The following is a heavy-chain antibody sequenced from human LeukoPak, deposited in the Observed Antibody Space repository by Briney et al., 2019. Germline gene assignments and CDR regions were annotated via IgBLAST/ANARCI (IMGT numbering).Heavy chain of an antibody. CDR2: INPNSGGT. CDR3: ARDHDDFWSGYHGGDY. V-gene: IGHV1-2*02. Sequence: ASVKVSCKASGYTFTGYYMHWVRQAPEQGLEWMGWINPNSGGTNYAQKFQGRVTMTRDTSISTAYMELSRLRSDDTAVYYCARDHDDFWSGYHGGDYWGQGTLVTVSS. CDR1: GYTFTGYY. D-gene: IGHD3-3*01. J-gene: IGHJ4*02.